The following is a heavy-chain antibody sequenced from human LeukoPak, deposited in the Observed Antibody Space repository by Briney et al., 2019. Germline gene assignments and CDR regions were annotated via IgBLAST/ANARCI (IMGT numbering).Heavy chain of an antibody. Sequence: SVKVFCKASGGTFSSYAISWVRQAPGQGLEWMGGIIPIFGTANYAQKFQGRVTITADESTSTAYMELSSLRSEDTAVYYCAREVDGIAVAGIFPSYYYYGMDVWGQGTTVTVSS. CDR3: AREVDGIAVAGIFPSYYYYGMDV. CDR1: GGTFSSYA. D-gene: IGHD6-19*01. V-gene: IGHV1-69*13. CDR2: IIPIFGTA. J-gene: IGHJ6*02.